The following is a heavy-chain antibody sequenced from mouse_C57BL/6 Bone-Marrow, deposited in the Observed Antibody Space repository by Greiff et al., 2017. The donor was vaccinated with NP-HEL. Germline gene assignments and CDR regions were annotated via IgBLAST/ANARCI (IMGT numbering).Heavy chain of an antibody. J-gene: IGHJ2*01. D-gene: IGHD1-1*02. CDR1: GYTFTSYW. CDR3: ARRVDTFDY. CDR2: IDPSDGYT. V-gene: IGHV1-50*01. Sequence: QVQLQQPGAELVKPGASVKLSCKASGYTFTSYWMQWVKQRPGQGLEWIGEIDPSDGYTNYNQKFKGKATFTVDTSSSTAYLQISSRTSEDAEVYYCARRVDTFDYWGQGTTLTVSS.